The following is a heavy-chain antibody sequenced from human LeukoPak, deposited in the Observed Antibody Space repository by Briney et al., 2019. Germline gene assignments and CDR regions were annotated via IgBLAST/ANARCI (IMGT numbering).Heavy chain of an antibody. D-gene: IGHD3-22*01. J-gene: IGHJ1*01. CDR1: GFTFTSSA. Sequence: GASVKVSCKASGFTFTSSAMQWVRQARGQRLEWIGWIVVGSGNTNYAQKFQERVTITRDMSTSTAYMELSSLRSEDTAVYYCAGETHPLGYDSSGYALWGQGALVTVSS. CDR2: IVVGSGNT. CDR3: AGETHPLGYDSSGYAL. V-gene: IGHV1-58*02.